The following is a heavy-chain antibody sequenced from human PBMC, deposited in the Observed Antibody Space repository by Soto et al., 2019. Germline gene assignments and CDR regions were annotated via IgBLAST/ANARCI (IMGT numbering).Heavy chain of an antibody. D-gene: IGHD2-15*01. CDR2: MSHIGSA. Sequence: QLQLQESSAQLVKPSQTLSLTCVVSGGSITSGGHPWAWIRQPPGKGLEWIGYMSHIGSAFYKPSLMGRATISVDRSKNQFHRSLNFLTAADTAVYYCAREAGVVGANYFDYWGQGILVTVSS. J-gene: IGHJ4*01. CDR1: GGSITSGGHP. CDR3: AREAGVVGANYFDY. V-gene: IGHV4-30-2*01.